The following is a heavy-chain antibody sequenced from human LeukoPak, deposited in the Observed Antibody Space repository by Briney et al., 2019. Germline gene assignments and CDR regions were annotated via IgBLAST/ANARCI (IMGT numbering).Heavy chain of an antibody. Sequence: GGSLRLSCAASGFTFSTYAINWVRQAPGKGPERVSYISSGSSTIYYADSVKGRFTISRDNAKNSLFLQMNSLGAEDTAVYYCARAPTIGTTAIVDYWGQGTLVTVSS. CDR1: GFTFSTYA. V-gene: IGHV3-48*04. D-gene: IGHD5-24*01. CDR2: ISSGSSTI. J-gene: IGHJ4*02. CDR3: ARAPTIGTTAIVDY.